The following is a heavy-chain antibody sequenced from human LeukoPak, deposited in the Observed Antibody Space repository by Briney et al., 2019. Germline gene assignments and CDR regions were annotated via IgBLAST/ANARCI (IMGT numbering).Heavy chain of an antibody. V-gene: IGHV3-15*01. CDR2: IKRNTDTGTT. Sequence: GESLRLSCAASGLSFSNAWMSWVRQAPGKGLQWVAHIKRNTDTGTTNYGASVEGRFTVSRDDSKNTLYLQMNSLKIEDTAVYYCTTGDRGWQDYWGQGTLVTVSS. J-gene: IGHJ4*02. D-gene: IGHD6-19*01. CDR1: GLSFSNAW. CDR3: TTGDRGWQDY.